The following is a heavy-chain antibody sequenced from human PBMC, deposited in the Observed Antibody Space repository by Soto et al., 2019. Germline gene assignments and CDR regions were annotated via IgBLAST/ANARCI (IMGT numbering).Heavy chain of an antibody. Sequence: GPLRLACAASGVTSSSYARSWVLQAPGNGLERVSSISGSGGSTYYADSVKGRFTISRDNSKNTLYLQMNSLRAEDTAVYYCAKDRKYLAAAGPNYFDYWGQGTLVTVSS. CDR3: AKDRKYLAAAGPNYFDY. J-gene: IGHJ4*02. CDR1: GVTSSSYA. V-gene: IGHV3-23*01. D-gene: IGHD6-13*01. CDR2: ISGSGGST.